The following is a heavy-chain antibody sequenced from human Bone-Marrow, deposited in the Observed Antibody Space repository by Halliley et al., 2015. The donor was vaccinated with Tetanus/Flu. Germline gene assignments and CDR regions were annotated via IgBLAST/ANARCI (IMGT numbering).Heavy chain of an antibody. CDR2: VSDDGSKR. J-gene: IGHJ6*02. CDR1: GFDFRKYA. Sequence: SLRLSCAASGFDFRKYAAHWVRRSPGKGLEWVAVVSDDGSKRFYRDSVRGRFSISRDNSNNTVFLRLNSLRPEDTAVYFCARDLRGGGGSQHYYYGMDVWGQGTTVTVSS. D-gene: IGHD2-21*01. CDR3: ARDLRGGGGSQHYYYGMDV. V-gene: IGHV3-30*10.